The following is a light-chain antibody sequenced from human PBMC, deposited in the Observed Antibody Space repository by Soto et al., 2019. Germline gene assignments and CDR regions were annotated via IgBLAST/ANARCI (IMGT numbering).Light chain of an antibody. Sequence: QSALTQPASVSGSPGQSITISCTGTSSDVGGYNYVSWYQQLPGKAPKVMIYEVSHRPSGVSNRFSGSKSDNTASLTISGLQTEDEADYYCSSYTSSSGRVFGGGTQLTVL. CDR3: SSYTSSSGRV. J-gene: IGLJ2*01. V-gene: IGLV2-14*03. CDR1: SSDVGGYNY. CDR2: EVS.